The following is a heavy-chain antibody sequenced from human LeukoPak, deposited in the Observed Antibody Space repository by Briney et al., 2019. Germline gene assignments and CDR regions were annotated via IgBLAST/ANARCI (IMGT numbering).Heavy chain of an antibody. CDR3: ARHYLGQWLIDY. Sequence: SETLSLTCTVSGGSISSYYWSWIRQPPGKELEWIGYIYYSGSTNYNPSLKSRVTISVDTSKNQFSLKLSSVTAADTAVYYCARHYLGQWLIDYWGQGTLVTVSS. V-gene: IGHV4-59*08. D-gene: IGHD6-19*01. CDR2: IYYSGST. J-gene: IGHJ4*02. CDR1: GGSISSYY.